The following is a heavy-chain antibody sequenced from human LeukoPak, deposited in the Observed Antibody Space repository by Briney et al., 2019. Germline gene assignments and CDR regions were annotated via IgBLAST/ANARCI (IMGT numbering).Heavy chain of an antibody. CDR1: GGSISTSNYY. V-gene: IGHV4-39*01. J-gene: IGHJ4*02. CDR2: IYNNGDT. Sequence: SETLSLTCTVSGGSISTSNYYWGWIRQPPGKGLEWIGSIYNNGDTYDNPSLKSRVTISVDTSKNQFSLKLSSVTAADTAVYYCGRSMYYYDSSGYYSDYWGQGTLVTVSP. CDR3: GRSMYYYDSSGYYSDY. D-gene: IGHD3-22*01.